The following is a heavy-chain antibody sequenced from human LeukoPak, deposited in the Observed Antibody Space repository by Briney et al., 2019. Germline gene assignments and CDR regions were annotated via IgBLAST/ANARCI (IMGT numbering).Heavy chain of an antibody. CDR1: GFTFSSYG. Sequence: GRSLRLSCAASGFTFSSYGIHWVRQAPGKGLEWVAVISYDGSNKYYADSVKGRFTISRDNSKNTLYLQMNSLRAEDTAVYYCAKAVYGDYPDYWGQGTLVTVSS. CDR2: ISYDGSNK. J-gene: IGHJ4*02. D-gene: IGHD4-17*01. CDR3: AKAVYGDYPDY. V-gene: IGHV3-30*18.